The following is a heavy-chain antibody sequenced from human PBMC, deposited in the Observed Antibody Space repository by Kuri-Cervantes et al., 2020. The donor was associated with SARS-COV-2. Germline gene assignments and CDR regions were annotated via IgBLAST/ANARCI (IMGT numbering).Heavy chain of an antibody. V-gene: IGHV3-21*04. Sequence: GGSLRLSCAASGFTFSSYSMNWVRQAPGKGLEWVSSISSSSSYIYYADSVKGRFTISRDNSKNTLYLQMNSLRAEDTAVYYCAKGVYDYSNYDYWGQGTLITVSS. CDR2: ISSSSSYI. D-gene: IGHD4-11*01. CDR1: GFTFSSYS. J-gene: IGHJ4*02. CDR3: AKGVYDYSNYDY.